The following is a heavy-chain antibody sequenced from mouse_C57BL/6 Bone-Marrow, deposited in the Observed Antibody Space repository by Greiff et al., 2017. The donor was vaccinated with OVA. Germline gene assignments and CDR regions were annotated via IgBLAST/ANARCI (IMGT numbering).Heavy chain of an antibody. Sequence: VQLQQSGGGLVKPGGSLKLSCAASGFTFSDYGMHWVRQAPEKGLEWVAYISSGSSTIYYADTVKGRFTISRDNAKNTLFLQMTSLRSEDTAMYYCARRWLLDYWGQGTTLTVSS. CDR3: ARRWLLDY. V-gene: IGHV5-17*01. D-gene: IGHD2-3*01. CDR1: GFTFSDYG. CDR2: ISSGSSTI. J-gene: IGHJ2*01.